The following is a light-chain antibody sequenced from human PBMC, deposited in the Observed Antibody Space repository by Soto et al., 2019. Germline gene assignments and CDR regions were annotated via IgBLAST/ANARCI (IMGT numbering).Light chain of an antibody. Sequence: DVVMTQSPDSLAVSLGERATVNCKSSRSIVYRTNNKDSLAWYQQKPGQPPRLLIYWASTRESGVPDRFSGSGSETDFTLTISSLRAEDVAVYSCQQYYTTPRTFGQGTKVEIK. CDR1: RSIVYRTNNKDS. J-gene: IGKJ1*01. V-gene: IGKV4-1*01. CDR2: WAS. CDR3: QQYYTTPRT.